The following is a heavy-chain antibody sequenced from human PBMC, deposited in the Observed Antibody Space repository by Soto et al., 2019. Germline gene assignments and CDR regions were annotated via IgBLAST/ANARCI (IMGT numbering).Heavy chain of an antibody. CDR2: ISAYNGNT. CDR3: ARVLYCGGDCDTSFDY. V-gene: IGHV1-18*01. CDR1: GYTFTSYG. D-gene: IGHD2-21*01. Sequence: QVQLVQSGAEVKKPGASVKVSCKASGYTFTSYGISWVRQAPVQGLESMGWISAYNGNTNYAQKLQGRFTMTTDTSTSTADMELRSLRSADTAVYYCARVLYCGGDCDTSFDYWGQGTLVTVSS. J-gene: IGHJ4*02.